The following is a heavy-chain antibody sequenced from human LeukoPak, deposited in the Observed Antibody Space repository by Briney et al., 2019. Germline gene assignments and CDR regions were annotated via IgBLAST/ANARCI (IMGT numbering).Heavy chain of an antibody. CDR3: ARRIQGMAPYYFDY. V-gene: IGHV3-21*01. CDR2: ISSSSTYI. Sequence: PGGSLRLSCAASGFTFSTYSMNWVRRAPGKGLEWVSSISSSSTYIYYADSVKGRFTISRDNAKNSLFLQMNSLRAEDTAVYYCARRIQGMAPYYFDYWGQGTLVTVSS. D-gene: IGHD5-24*01. J-gene: IGHJ4*02. CDR1: GFTFSTYS.